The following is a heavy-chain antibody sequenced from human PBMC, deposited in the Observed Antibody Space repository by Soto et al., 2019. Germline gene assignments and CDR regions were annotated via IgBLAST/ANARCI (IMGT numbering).Heavy chain of an antibody. Sequence: QLQLQESGSGLVKPSQTLSLTCAVSGGSISSGGYSWSWIRQPPWKGLEWIGYIYHSGSTYYNPSLKRRVTVSVDRSKNQFSLKLSSVTAADTAVYDCARAHDGDYGYGMDVWGQGTTVTVSS. J-gene: IGHJ6*02. V-gene: IGHV4-30-2*01. D-gene: IGHD4-17*01. CDR3: ARAHDGDYGYGMDV. CDR1: GGSISSGGYS. CDR2: IYHSGST.